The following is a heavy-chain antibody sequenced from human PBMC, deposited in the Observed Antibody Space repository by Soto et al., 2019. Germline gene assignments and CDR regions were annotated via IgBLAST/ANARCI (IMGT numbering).Heavy chain of an antibody. D-gene: IGHD2-21*02. CDR3: AKGRASDCPGCTQDY. CDR2: VSGSGDST. CDR1: AFTFSSYA. V-gene: IGHV3-23*01. J-gene: IGHJ4*02. Sequence: EVQLLESGGGLAQPGGSLRLFCAASAFTFSSYAMSWVRHAPGKGLEWVSAVSGSGDSTYYADSVKGRFTISRDNSKNTLYLQMNSLRAEDTAVYYCAKGRASDCPGCTQDYWGQGTLVTVSS.